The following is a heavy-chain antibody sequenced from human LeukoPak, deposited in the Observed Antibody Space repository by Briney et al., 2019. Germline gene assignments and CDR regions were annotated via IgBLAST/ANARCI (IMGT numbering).Heavy chain of an antibody. CDR2: IRSKANSYAT. J-gene: IGHJ4*02. V-gene: IGHV3-73*01. CDR3: TSQISSGWYMDYFDY. CDR1: GFTFSGSA. Sequence: GGSLRLSCAASGFTFSGSAMHWVRQASGKGLEWVGRIRSKANSYATAYAASVKGRFTISRDDSKNTAYLQMNSLKTEDTAVYYCTSQISSGWYMDYFDYWGQGTLVTVSS. D-gene: IGHD6-19*01.